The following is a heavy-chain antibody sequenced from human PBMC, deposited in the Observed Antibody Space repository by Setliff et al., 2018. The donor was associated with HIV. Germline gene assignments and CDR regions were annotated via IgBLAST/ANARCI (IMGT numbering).Heavy chain of an antibody. CDR2: IYYSGSS. CDR3: VRNSFDYVEEE. V-gene: IGHV4-31*03. CDR1: GDSVNSYNYY. J-gene: IGHJ4*02. D-gene: IGHD3-9*01. Sequence: SETLSLTCKVSGDSVNSYNYYWSWIRQHPGKGPEWIGYIYYSGSSYYSPSVRSRVIMSLDTSENHFSLKLSSVTAADTAVYYCVRNSFDYVEEEWGQGTQITVSS.